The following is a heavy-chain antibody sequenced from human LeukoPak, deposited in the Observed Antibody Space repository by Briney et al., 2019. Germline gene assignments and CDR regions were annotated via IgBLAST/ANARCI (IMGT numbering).Heavy chain of an antibody. J-gene: IGHJ5*02. CDR3: ANPNTERGKNWFDP. CDR1: GFTLSNYA. CDR2: IRPDGDDK. V-gene: IGHV3-30*02. Sequence: HPGGSLRLTCAASGFTLSNYAMQWVRQAPGKGLEWVAFIRPDGDDKNYANSVKGRFTISRDNSKNTMYLQMSSLSTEDTAVYYCANPNTERGKNWFDPWGQGTLVKVSS. D-gene: IGHD3-16*01.